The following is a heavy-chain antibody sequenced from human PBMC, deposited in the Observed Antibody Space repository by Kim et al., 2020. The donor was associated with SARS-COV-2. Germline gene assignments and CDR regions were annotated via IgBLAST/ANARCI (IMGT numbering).Heavy chain of an antibody. D-gene: IGHD6-13*01. Sequence: GGSLRLSCAVSGFTVSSSYMSWGRQAPGEGPELVARIYSRRITYYADSVKGRFTISKDNFKNTVYLQMNSLRAEDTALYYCAREGRDRSSWYDYWGQGTLV. CDR3: AREGRDRSSWYDY. CDR1: GFTVSSSY. CDR2: IYSRRIT. J-gene: IGHJ4*02. V-gene: IGHV3-66*01.